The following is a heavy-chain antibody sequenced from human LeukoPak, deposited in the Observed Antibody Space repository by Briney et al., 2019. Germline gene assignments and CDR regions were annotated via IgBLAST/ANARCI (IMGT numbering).Heavy chain of an antibody. CDR1: GFTFSSYA. CDR3: ARDRGSHPLYYFDY. J-gene: IGHJ4*02. V-gene: IGHV3-30-3*01. CDR2: ISYDGSNK. D-gene: IGHD1-26*01. Sequence: QAGGSLRLSCAASGFTFSSYAMHWVRQAPGKGLEWVAVISYDGSNKYYADSVKGRFTISRDNSKNTLYLQMNSLRAEDTAVYYCARDRGSHPLYYFDYWGQGTLVTVSS.